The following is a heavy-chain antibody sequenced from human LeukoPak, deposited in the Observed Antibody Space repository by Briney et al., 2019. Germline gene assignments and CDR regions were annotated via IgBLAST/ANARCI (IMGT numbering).Heavy chain of an antibody. J-gene: IGHJ5*02. V-gene: IGHV1-2*02. Sequence: GASVKVSCKASGYAFTGNYIHWVRQAPGQGLEWMGWINPNSGSTNYAQKFQGRVTMTRDTSFSTAYMELSRLSSDDTAVYYCARIGKQLNWFDPWGQGTLVTVSS. D-gene: IGHD6-13*01. CDR3: ARIGKQLNWFDP. CDR2: INPNSGST. CDR1: GYAFTGNY.